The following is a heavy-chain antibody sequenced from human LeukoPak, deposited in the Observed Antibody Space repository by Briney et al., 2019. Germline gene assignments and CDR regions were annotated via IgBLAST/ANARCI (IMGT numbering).Heavy chain of an antibody. CDR1: GYTLTELS. CDR3: ATPRGYSYGSGGFDY. Sequence: APVKVSCKVSGYTLTELSMHWVRQAPGKGLEWMGGFDPEDGETIYAQKFQGRVTMTEDTSTDTAYMELSSLRSEDTAVYYCATPRGYSYGSGGFDYWGQGTLVTVSS. CDR2: FDPEDGET. V-gene: IGHV1-24*01. J-gene: IGHJ4*02. D-gene: IGHD5-18*01.